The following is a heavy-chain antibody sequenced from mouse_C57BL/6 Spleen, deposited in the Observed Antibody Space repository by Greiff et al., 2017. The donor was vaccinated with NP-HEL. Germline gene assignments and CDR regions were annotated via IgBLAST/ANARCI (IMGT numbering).Heavy chain of an antibody. CDR3: ARSFYVYDGGYFDY. CDR2: IYPGDGDT. D-gene: IGHD2-2*01. Sequence: QVQLQQSGAELVKPGASVKISCKASGYAFSSYWMNWVKQRPGKGLEWIGQIYPGDGDTNYNGKFKGKATLTADKSSSTAYMQLSSLTSEDSAVYFCARSFYVYDGGYFDYWGQGTTLTVSS. CDR1: GYAFSSYW. J-gene: IGHJ2*01. V-gene: IGHV1-80*01.